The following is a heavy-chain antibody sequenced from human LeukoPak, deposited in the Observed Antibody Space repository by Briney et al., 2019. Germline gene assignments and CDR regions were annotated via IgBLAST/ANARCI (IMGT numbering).Heavy chain of an antibody. CDR2: IGTAGDT. Sequence: PGGSLRLSCAASGFTFSSYDMHWVRQATGKRLEWVSSIGTAGDTYYSGFVKGRFTISRENAKNSLYLQMNSLGAGDTAVYFCARVLGSGTYGMDVWGQGTTVTVSS. V-gene: IGHV3-13*01. CDR1: GFTFSSYD. CDR3: ARVLGSGTYGMDV. J-gene: IGHJ6*02. D-gene: IGHD3-10*01.